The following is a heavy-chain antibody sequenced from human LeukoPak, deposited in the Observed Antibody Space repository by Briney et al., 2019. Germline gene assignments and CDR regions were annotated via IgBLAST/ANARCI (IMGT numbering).Heavy chain of an antibody. CDR3: ASYSSGWSVNTFDY. D-gene: IGHD6-19*01. J-gene: IGHJ4*02. V-gene: IGHV4-59*01. CDR1: GGSISSYY. Sequence: SETLSLTCTVSGGSISSYYWSWLRQPPGKGLEWIGYIYYSGSTNYNPSLKSRVTISVDTSKNQFSLKLSSVAAADTAVYYCASYSSGWSVNTFDYWGQGTLVTVSS. CDR2: IYYSGST.